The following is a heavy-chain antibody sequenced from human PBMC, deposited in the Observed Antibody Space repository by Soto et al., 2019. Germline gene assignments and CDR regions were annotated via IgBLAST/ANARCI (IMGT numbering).Heavy chain of an antibody. CDR1: GFTFSSYA. D-gene: IGHD6-6*01. CDR3: AKTDAARPNLYLDS. V-gene: IGHV3-23*01. Sequence: GGSLRLSCAATGFTFSSYAMSWVRQAPGKGLEWVSVISGSDGGTYYADYVRGRFTISRDKSKNTLYLQMKSLRVADTAVFYCAKTDAARPNLYLDSWGQGNLVTVSS. CDR2: ISGSDGGT. J-gene: IGHJ4*02.